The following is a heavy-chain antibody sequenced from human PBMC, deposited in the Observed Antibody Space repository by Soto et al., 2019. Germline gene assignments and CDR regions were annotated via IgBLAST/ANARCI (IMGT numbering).Heavy chain of an antibody. J-gene: IGHJ4*02. CDR2: ISGSGGST. Sequence: EVQLLESWGGLVQPGGSLRLSCAASGFTFSSYAMSWVRQAPGKGLEWVSAISGSGGSTYYADSVKGRFTISRDNSKNTLYLQMNSLRAEDTAVYYCAKSGGGYSGYDYYFDYWGQGTLVTVSS. CDR1: GFTFSSYA. CDR3: AKSGGGYSGYDYYFDY. D-gene: IGHD5-12*01. V-gene: IGHV3-23*01.